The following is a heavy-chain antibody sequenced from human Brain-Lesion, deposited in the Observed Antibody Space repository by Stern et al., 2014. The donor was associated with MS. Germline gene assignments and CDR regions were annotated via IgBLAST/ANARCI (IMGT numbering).Heavy chain of an antibody. Sequence: VQLLESGPGLVKPSDTLSLTCSVSGDSLSSSTFYWGWIRQPPGKGPEWIGSVYYSGNTYYHPSLKSRVTISVDPSKTRFSLRLTTVTAADTAVYYCARHQLGYGYAYLRYWGQGTLVTVSS. CDR3: ARHQLGYGYAYLRY. CDR1: GDSLSSSTFY. V-gene: IGHV4-39*01. D-gene: IGHD5-18*01. J-gene: IGHJ4*02. CDR2: VYYSGNT.